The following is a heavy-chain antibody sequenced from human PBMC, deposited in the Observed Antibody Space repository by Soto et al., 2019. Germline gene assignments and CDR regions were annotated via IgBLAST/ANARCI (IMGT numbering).Heavy chain of an antibody. D-gene: IGHD3-9*01. CDR3: ARMRNILTGYPGRFDY. Sequence: TSEILSLTCTVSGVSIISYYWSWIRQPPGKGLEWIGYIYYSGSTNYNPSLKSRVTISVDTSKNQFSLKLSSVTAADTAVYYCARMRNILTGYPGRFDYWGQGTLVTVSS. CDR1: GVSIISYY. CDR2: IYYSGST. J-gene: IGHJ4*02. V-gene: IGHV4-59*01.